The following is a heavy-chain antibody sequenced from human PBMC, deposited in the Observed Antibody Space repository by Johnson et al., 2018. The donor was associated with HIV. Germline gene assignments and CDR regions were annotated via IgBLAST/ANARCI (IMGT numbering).Heavy chain of an antibody. J-gene: IGHJ3*02. CDR3: ARVASIALRPDAFDI. V-gene: IGHV3-30*03. CDR2: ISYDGSSK. CDR1: GFSFSSSA. Sequence: LVESGGGVVQPGRSLRLSCAASGFSFSSSAMDWVRQAPGKGLEWVAVISYDGSSKFSADSVKGRFTISRDNVKNSLYLQMNSLRADDTAVYYCARVASIALRPDAFDIWGQGTMVTGSS. D-gene: IGHD6-6*01.